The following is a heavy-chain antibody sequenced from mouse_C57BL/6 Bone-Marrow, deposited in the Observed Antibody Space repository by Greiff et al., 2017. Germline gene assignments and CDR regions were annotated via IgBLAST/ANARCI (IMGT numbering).Heavy chain of an antibody. Sequence: EVQGVESGGGLVKPGGSLTLSCAASGFTFSDYGMHWVRQAPVQGLEWVAYISSGSSTNNYADTVKGRFTISRDNAKNTLFLQMTSLRYEDTAMYYCARVGGCYAMDYWGQGTSVTVSS. J-gene: IGHJ4*01. V-gene: IGHV5-17*01. CDR2: ISSGSSTN. CDR1: GFTFSDYG. CDR3: ARVGGCYAMDY.